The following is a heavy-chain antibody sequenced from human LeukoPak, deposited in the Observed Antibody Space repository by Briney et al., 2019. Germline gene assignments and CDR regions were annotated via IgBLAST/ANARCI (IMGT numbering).Heavy chain of an antibody. D-gene: IGHD3-3*01. J-gene: IGHJ4*02. V-gene: IGHV1-3*01. CDR1: GYTFISYA. CDR3: ARNPLLTTIYDF. Sequence: ASVKVSCKASGYTFISYAIHWVRQAPGQSLEWMGWINASNGDTKYSQKFQGRVTVTRDTSASTAYMELSSLRSEDTAVYYCARNPLLTTIYDFWGQGTLITVSS. CDR2: INASNGDT.